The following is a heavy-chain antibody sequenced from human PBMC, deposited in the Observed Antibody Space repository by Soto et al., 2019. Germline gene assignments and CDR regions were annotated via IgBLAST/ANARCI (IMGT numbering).Heavy chain of an antibody. Sequence: SETLSLPCAVYGGSFSGYYWSWIRQPPGKGLEWIGEINHSGSTNYNPSLKSRVTISVDTSKNQFSLKLSSVTAADTAVYYCARVGITMVRGVIMDYYYYYMDVWGKGTTVTVSS. CDR2: INHSGST. D-gene: IGHD3-10*01. CDR1: GGSFSGYY. V-gene: IGHV4-34*01. CDR3: ARVGITMVRGVIMDYYYYYMDV. J-gene: IGHJ6*03.